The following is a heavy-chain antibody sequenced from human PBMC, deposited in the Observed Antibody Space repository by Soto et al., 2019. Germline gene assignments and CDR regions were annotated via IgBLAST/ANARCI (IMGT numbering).Heavy chain of an antibody. CDR1: GGSISSADYY. Sequence: SETLSLTCTVSGGSISSADYYWSWIRQHPGKGLEWIGYIYYSGSTYYNPSLKRRVTISVDTSKNQFSLKLSSVTAADTAVYYCARDSTGYETYYYYGMDVWGQGTTVTVSS. CDR3: ARDSTGYETYYYYGMDV. V-gene: IGHV4-31*03. J-gene: IGHJ6*02. CDR2: IYYSGST. D-gene: IGHD2-2*01.